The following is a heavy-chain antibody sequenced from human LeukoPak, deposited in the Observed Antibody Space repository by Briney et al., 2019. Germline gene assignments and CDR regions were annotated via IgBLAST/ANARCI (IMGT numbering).Heavy chain of an antibody. CDR2: IKHDGSER. Sequence: GGSLRLSCAASGFTFSNYWMSWVRQAPGKGLEWVANIKHDGSERYYVESVKGRFTISRDNAKNSLYLQMNSLRVDDTAVYYCARGGFGDYDPWYFALWGRGTLVTVSS. D-gene: IGHD4-17*01. V-gene: IGHV3-7*01. CDR3: ARGGFGDYDPWYFAL. CDR1: GFTFSNYW. J-gene: IGHJ2*01.